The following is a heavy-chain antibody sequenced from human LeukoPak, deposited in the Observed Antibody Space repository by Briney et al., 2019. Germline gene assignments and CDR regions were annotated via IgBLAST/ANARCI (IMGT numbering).Heavy chain of an antibody. D-gene: IGHD3-22*01. Sequence: SETLSLTCTVSGGSISSYYWSWLRQPAGKGLEWIGRIYTSGSTNYNPSLKSRVTMSVDMSKNQFSLKLSSVTAADTAVYYCARGRDTMIVGGFDYWGQGTLVTVSS. CDR3: ARGRDTMIVGGFDY. CDR1: GGSISSYY. J-gene: IGHJ4*02. V-gene: IGHV4-4*07. CDR2: IYTSGST.